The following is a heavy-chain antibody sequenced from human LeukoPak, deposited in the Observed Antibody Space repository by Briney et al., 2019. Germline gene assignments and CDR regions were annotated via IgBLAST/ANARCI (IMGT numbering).Heavy chain of an antibody. J-gene: IGHJ4*02. Sequence: GGSLRLSCAAPGFTFSSYAMSWVRQAPGKGLEWVSAISGSGGSTYYADSVKGRFTISRDNSKNTLYLQMNSLRAEGTAVYYCAKAGLGYCSSTSCYSGYWGQGTLVTVSS. CDR3: AKAGLGYCSSTSCYSGY. CDR2: ISGSGGST. CDR1: GFTFSSYA. V-gene: IGHV3-23*01. D-gene: IGHD2-2*01.